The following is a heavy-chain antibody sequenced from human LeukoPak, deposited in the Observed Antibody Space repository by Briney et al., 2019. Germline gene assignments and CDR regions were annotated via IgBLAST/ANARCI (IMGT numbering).Heavy chain of an antibody. D-gene: IGHD6-13*01. CDR2: IYYSGST. CDR3: ARDSPGIPDAFDI. J-gene: IGHJ3*02. CDR1: GGSISSGGYS. V-gene: IGHV4-61*08. Sequence: SETLSLTCAVSGGSISSGGYSWSWIRQPPGKGLEWIGYIYYSGSTNYNPSLKSRVTISVDTSKNQFSLKLSSVTAADTAVYYCARDSPGIPDAFDIWGQGTMVTVSS.